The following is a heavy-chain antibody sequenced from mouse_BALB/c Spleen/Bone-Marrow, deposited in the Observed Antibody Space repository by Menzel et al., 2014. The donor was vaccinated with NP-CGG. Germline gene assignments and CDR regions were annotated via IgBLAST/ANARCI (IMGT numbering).Heavy chain of an antibody. CDR3: TRGKNWDDFDY. CDR1: GFTFSSFG. V-gene: IGHV5-17*02. J-gene: IGHJ2*01. Sequence: EVQRVESGGGLVQPGGSRKLSCAASGFTFSSFGMHWVRQAPEKGLEWVAYISSVSSTIYYADTVKGRFTISRDNPKNTLFLQMTSLRSEDTAMYYCTRGKNWDDFDYWGQGTTLTVSS. CDR2: ISSVSSTI. D-gene: IGHD4-1*01.